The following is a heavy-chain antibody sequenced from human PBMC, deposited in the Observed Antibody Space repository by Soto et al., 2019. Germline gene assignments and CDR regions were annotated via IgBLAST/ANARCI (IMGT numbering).Heavy chain of an antibody. CDR2: IYYSGST. D-gene: IGHD5-12*01. Sequence: SETLSLTCPVSGCSISSSSYYWGWIRQPPGKGLEWIGSIYYSGSTYYNPSLKSRVTISVDTSKNQFSLKLSSVTAADTAVYYCARLVAGRWLQFAFVYFDYWGQGTLVTVSS. V-gene: IGHV4-39*01. CDR3: ARLVAGRWLQFAFVYFDY. CDR1: GCSISSSSYY. J-gene: IGHJ4*02.